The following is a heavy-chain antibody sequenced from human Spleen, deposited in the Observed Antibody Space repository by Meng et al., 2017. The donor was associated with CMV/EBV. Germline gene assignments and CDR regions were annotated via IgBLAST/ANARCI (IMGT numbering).Heavy chain of an antibody. CDR1: GGSISSSSYY. J-gene: IGHJ5*02. D-gene: IGHD3-10*01. CDR3: ARDGGTVVRGGFDP. V-gene: IGHV4-39*07. CDR2: IYYSGST. Sequence: SGGSISSSSYYWGWIRQPPGKGLEWIGSIYYSGSTYYNPSLKSRVTISVDTSKNQFSLKLYSVTAADTAVYYCARDGGTVVRGGFDPWGQGTLVTVSS.